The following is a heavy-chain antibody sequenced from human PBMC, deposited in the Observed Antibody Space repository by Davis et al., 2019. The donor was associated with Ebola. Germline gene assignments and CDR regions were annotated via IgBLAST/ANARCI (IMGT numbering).Heavy chain of an antibody. Sequence: PSETLSLTCVVSSGSISSGGYSWTWIRQAPGKGLEWIGYIYHTGSGFYNPSLRSRVTLSVDPSKNQFSLRLTSVTAADTAVYYCARRQEDGWYWYFDLWGRGTLVTVSS. V-gene: IGHV4-30-2*01. CDR3: ARRQEDGWYWYFDL. D-gene: IGHD5-24*01. CDR2: IYHTGSG. J-gene: IGHJ2*01. CDR1: SGSISSGGYS.